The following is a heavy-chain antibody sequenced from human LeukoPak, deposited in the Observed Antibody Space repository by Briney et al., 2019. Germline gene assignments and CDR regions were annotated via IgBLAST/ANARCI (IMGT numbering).Heavy chain of an antibody. CDR1: GFTFSNAW. J-gene: IGHJ4*02. Sequence: GGSLRLSCAASGFTFSNAWMNWVRQAPGKGLEWVGRIKSKTDGGTTDYAAPVKGRLTISRDDSKNTLYLQMNSLKTEDTAVYYCTTRIGSIVVVTAMHDYWGQGTLVTVSS. CDR2: IKSKTDGGTT. V-gene: IGHV3-15*07. D-gene: IGHD2-21*02. CDR3: TTRIGSIVVVTAMHDY.